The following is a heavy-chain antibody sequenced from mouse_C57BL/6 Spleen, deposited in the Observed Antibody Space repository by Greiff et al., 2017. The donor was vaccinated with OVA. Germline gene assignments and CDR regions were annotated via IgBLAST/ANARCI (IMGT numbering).Heavy chain of an antibody. CDR3: ARENYYGSFYYAMDY. CDR2: IYPRSGNN. CDR1: GYTFTSYG. J-gene: IGHJ4*01. Sequence: VQLQQSGAELARPGASVKLSCKASGYTFTSYGISWVKQRTGQGLEWIGEIYPRSGNNYYNEKFKGKATLTADKSSSTAYMELRSLTSEDSAVYFCARENYYGSFYYAMDYWGQGTSVTVSS. V-gene: IGHV1-81*01. D-gene: IGHD1-1*01.